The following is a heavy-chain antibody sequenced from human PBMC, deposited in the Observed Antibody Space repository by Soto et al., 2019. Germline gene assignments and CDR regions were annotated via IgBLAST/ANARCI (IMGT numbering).Heavy chain of an antibody. Sequence: ASVKVSCKASGYTFTGYAMHWVRQAPGQRLEWMGWINAGNGNTKYSQKFQGRVNITRDTSASAAYMELSSLSSEDTAVYYCARAVAVAADFDYWGQGTLVTVSS. CDR2: INAGNGNT. V-gene: IGHV1-3*01. CDR3: ARAVAVAADFDY. CDR1: GYTFTGYA. J-gene: IGHJ4*02. D-gene: IGHD6-19*01.